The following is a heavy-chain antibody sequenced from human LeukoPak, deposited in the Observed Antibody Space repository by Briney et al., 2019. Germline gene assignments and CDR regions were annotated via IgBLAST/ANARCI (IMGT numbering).Heavy chain of an antibody. CDR1: GFTFSSYS. D-gene: IGHD3-22*01. CDR3: ARDDSSGYYYSGRFFDY. J-gene: IGHJ4*02. CDR2: ISSSSSTI. V-gene: IGHV3-48*01. Sequence: GGSLRLSCAASGFTFSSYSMNWVRQAPGKGLEWVSYISSSSSTIYYADSVKGRFTISRDNAKNSLYLQVNSLRAEDTAVYYCARDDSSGYYYSGRFFDYWGQGTLVTVSS.